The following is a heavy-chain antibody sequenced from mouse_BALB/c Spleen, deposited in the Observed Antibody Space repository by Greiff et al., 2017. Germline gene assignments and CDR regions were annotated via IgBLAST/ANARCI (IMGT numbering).Heavy chain of an antibody. J-gene: IGHJ2*01. CDR3: AREGGNYYFDY. D-gene: IGHD2-1*01. CDR2: ISSGGST. V-gene: IGHV5-6-5*01. Sequence: DVMLVESGGGLVKPGGSLKLSCAASGFTFSSYAMSWVRQTPEKRLEWVASISSGGSTYYPDSVKGRFTISRDNARNILYLQMSSLRSEDTAMYYCAREGGNYYFDYWGQGTTLTVSA. CDR1: GFTFSSYA.